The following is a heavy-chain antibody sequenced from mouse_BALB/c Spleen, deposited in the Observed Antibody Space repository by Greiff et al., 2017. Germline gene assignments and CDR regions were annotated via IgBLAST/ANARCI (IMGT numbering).Heavy chain of an antibody. Sequence: VQLQQSGPELVKPGASVRISCKASGYTFTSYYIHWVKQRPGQGLEWIGWIYPGNVNTKYNEKFKGKATLTADKSSSTAYMQLSSLTSEDSAVYFCARSSYGSSREDYAMDYWGQGTSVTVSS. D-gene: IGHD1-1*01. J-gene: IGHJ4*01. V-gene: IGHV1S56*01. CDR1: GYTFTSYY. CDR3: ARSSYGSSREDYAMDY. CDR2: IYPGNVNT.